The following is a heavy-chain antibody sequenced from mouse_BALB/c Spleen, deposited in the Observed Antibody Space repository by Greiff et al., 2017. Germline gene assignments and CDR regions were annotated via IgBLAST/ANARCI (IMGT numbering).Heavy chain of an antibody. CDR2: INPSTGYT. CDR1: GYTFTSYW. Sequence: QVQLQQSGAELAKPGASVKMSCKASGYTFTSYWMHWVKQRPGQGLEWIGYINPSTGYTEYNQKFKDKATLTADKSSSTAYMQLSSLTSEDSAVYNGELAGSGSDAMANWVQGTSVTVSS. D-gene: IGHD3-1*01. J-gene: IGHJ4*01. V-gene: IGHV1-7*01. CDR3: ELAGSGSDAMAN.